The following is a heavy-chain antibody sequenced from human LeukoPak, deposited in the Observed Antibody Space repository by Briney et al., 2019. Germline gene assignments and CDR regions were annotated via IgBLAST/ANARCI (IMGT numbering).Heavy chain of an antibody. Sequence: GASVKVSCEVSGYTLTELSMHWVRQAPGKGLEWMGGFDPEDGETIYAQKFQGRVTMTEDTSTDTAYMELSSLRSEDTAVYYCATAYVRYSGRKFDYWGQGTLVTVSS. CDR2: FDPEDGET. CDR1: GYTLTELS. V-gene: IGHV1-24*01. J-gene: IGHJ4*02. D-gene: IGHD3-10*02. CDR3: ATAYVRYSGRKFDY.